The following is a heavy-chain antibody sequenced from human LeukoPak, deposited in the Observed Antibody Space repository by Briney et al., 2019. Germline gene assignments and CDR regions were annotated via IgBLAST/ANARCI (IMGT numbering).Heavy chain of an antibody. J-gene: IGHJ4*02. V-gene: IGHV4-59*12. CDR2: IHYTGTT. CDR3: ARDSGSYAPFDY. CDR1: GASISSDY. Sequence: SETLSLTCTVSGASISSDYWNWIRQPPGKGLEWIGYIHYTGTTNYNPSLKSRVTISVDTSKTQFSLKLSSVTAADTAVYYCARDSGSYAPFDYWGQGTLVTVSS. D-gene: IGHD1-26*01.